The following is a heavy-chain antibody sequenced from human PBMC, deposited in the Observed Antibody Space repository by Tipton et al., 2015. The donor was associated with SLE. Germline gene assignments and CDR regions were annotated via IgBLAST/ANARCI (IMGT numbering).Heavy chain of an antibody. CDR1: GGSISSGGYY. CDR2: IYYSGST. CDR3: ARGDSSSWEVDY. V-gene: IGHV4-31*03. Sequence: TLSLTCTVSGGSISSGGYYWSWIRQHPGKGLEWIGYIYYSGSTYYNPSLKSRVTISVDTSKNQFSLKLSSVTAADTAVYYCARGDSSSWEVDYWGQGTLVTVSS. J-gene: IGHJ4*02. D-gene: IGHD6-13*01.